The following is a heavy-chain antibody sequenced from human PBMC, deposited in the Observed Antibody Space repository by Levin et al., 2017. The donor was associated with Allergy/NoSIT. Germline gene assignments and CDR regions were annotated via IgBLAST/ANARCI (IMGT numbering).Heavy chain of an antibody. CDR1: GYTFTSYG. CDR3: ARDHYDILTGYPSRVNY. J-gene: IGHJ4*02. D-gene: IGHD3-9*01. Sequence: ASVKVSCKASGYTFTSYGISWVRQAPGQGLEWMGWISAYNGNTNYAQKLQGRVTMTTDTSTSTAYMELRSLRSDDTAVYYCARDHYDILTGYPSRVNYWGQGTLVTVSS. V-gene: IGHV1-18*01. CDR2: ISAYNGNT.